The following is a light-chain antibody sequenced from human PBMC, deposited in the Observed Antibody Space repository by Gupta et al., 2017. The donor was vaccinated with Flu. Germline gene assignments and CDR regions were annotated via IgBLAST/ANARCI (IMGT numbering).Light chain of an antibody. J-gene: IGKJ1*01. CDR2: GAS. Sequence: GTLSLSPGERATLSCRASQSITSNFLARYQQKPGQAPRLLIFGASSRATGVPDRFRGSGSGTDFILTIIRLEPEDFAVYYCHQDCLSGWTFGQGTKVEIK. CDR3: HQDCLSGWT. CDR1: QSITSNF. V-gene: IGKV3-20*01.